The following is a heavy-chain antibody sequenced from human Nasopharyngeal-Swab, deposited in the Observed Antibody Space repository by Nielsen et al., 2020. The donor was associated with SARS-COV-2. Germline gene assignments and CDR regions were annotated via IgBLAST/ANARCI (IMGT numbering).Heavy chain of an antibody. CDR3: ARARGAYGNYYYYYYTDV. V-gene: IGHV6-1*01. D-gene: IGHD1-26*01. J-gene: IGHJ6*03. CDR1: GDSVSSSSAA. CDR2: TYYRSKWYN. Sequence: SETLSLTCAISGDSVSSSSAAWNWIRQSPSSGLEWLGRTYYRSKWYNDYAVSVKSRITITPDTSKNQFSLHLNSVTPEDTAVYYCARARGAYGNYYYYYYTDVWGKGTTVTVSS.